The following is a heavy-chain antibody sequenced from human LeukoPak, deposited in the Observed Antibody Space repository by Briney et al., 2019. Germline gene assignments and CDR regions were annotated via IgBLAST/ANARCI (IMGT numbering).Heavy chain of an antibody. D-gene: IGHD4-17*01. Sequence: ASVKVSCKASGYTFTGYYVHWVRQAPGQGLEWMGWINPNSGGTNYAQKFQGRVTMTRDTSISTAYMELSRLRSDDTAVYYCARVIGGYTVHWFDPWGQGTLVTVSS. V-gene: IGHV1-2*02. CDR1: GYTFTGYY. CDR3: ARVIGGYTVHWFDP. J-gene: IGHJ5*02. CDR2: INPNSGGT.